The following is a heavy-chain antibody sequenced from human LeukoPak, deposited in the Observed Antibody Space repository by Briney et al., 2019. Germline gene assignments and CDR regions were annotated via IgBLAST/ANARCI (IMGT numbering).Heavy chain of an antibody. CDR2: IIPIFGTA. D-gene: IGHD3-10*01. Sequence: SVKVSCKASGGTFSSYAISWVRQAPGQGLEWMGGIIPIFGTANYAQKFQGRVTITTDESTSTAYMELSSLRSGDTAVYYCASSPITMVRGATPDYYYYMDVWGKGTTVTVSS. V-gene: IGHV1-69*05. CDR1: GGTFSSYA. J-gene: IGHJ6*03. CDR3: ASSPITMVRGATPDYYYYMDV.